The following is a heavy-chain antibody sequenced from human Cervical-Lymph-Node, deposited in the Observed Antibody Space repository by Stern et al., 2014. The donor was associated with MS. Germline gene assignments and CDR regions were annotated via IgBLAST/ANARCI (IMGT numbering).Heavy chain of an antibody. Sequence: VQLVESGSELKKPGASVKVSCKASGYTFTSYAMNWVRQAPGQGLEWMGWINTNTGNPTYAQGFTGRFVFSLDTSVSTAYLQISSLKAEDTAVYYCARDTPRYNNYYYYGMDVWGQGTTVTVSS. CDR2: INTNTGNP. CDR1: GYTFTSYA. V-gene: IGHV7-4-1*02. J-gene: IGHJ6*02. D-gene: IGHD1-1*01. CDR3: ARDTPRYNNYYYYGMDV.